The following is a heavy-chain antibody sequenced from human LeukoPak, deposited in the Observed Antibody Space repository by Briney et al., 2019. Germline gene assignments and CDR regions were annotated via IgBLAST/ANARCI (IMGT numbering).Heavy chain of an antibody. V-gene: IGHV1-2*06. CDR2: INPNSGGT. CDR3: ARYRYYDSSGTFDY. J-gene: IGHJ4*02. Sequence: ASVKVSCKASGYTFTGYYMHWVRQAPGRGLEWMGQINPNSGGTNYAQKFQGRVTMTRDTSISTAYMELSRLRSDDTAVYYCARYRYYDSSGTFDYWGQGTLVTVSS. CDR1: GYTFTGYY. D-gene: IGHD3-22*01.